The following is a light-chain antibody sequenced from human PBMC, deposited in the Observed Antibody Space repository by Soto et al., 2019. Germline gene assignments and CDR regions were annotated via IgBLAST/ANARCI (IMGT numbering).Light chain of an antibody. CDR2: WAS. CDR1: QSINSD. Sequence: IVMTQSPATLSVSPWETTRLSCRASQSINSDVAWYQQKVGQTPRLLSHWASTRATGSAASVSGSGSGTDATLTISRLEPEDFAVYYCQQYGSSPITFGQGTRLEIK. J-gene: IGKJ5*01. V-gene: IGKV3-20*01. CDR3: QQYGSSPIT.